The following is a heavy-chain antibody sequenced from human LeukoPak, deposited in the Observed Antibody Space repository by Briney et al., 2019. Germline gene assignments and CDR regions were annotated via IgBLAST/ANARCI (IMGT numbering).Heavy chain of an antibody. Sequence: GGSLRLSCAASGLTFNNYWMHWVRQAPGKGLVWVSRIKSDGQITTYADSVKGRFTTSRDNAKNTFYLQMNSLRVEDAAVYHCLLIILGGSSQHWGQGTLVSVSS. CDR3: LLIILGGSSQH. D-gene: IGHD3-3*01. V-gene: IGHV3-74*01. CDR1: GLTFNNYW. CDR2: IKSDGQIT. J-gene: IGHJ1*01.